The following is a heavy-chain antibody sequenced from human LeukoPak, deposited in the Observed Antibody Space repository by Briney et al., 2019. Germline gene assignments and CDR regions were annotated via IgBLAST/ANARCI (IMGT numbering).Heavy chain of an antibody. J-gene: IGHJ6*04. CDR2: IKSKTDGGTI. CDR1: GFTFSNAW. D-gene: IGHD3-9*01. Sequence: PGGSLRLSCAASGFTFSNAWMNWVRQAPGKGLEWVGRIKSKTDGGTIGYAAPVKGRFTISRDDSKNTLYLQMNSLKTEDTAVYYCTTLYDIVTGYYRVDVWGKGTTVTVSS. V-gene: IGHV3-15*01. CDR3: TTLYDIVTGYYRVDV.